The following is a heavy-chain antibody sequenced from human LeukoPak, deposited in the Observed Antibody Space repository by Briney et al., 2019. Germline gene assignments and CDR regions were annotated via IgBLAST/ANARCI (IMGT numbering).Heavy chain of an antibody. CDR2: IKSKADGGTT. V-gene: IGHV3-15*01. CDR1: GIAFSDVW. J-gene: IGHJ4*02. CDR3: AAFSKGF. Sequence: GGSLRLSCAASGIAFSDVWMTWVRQAPGKGLEWVGRIKSKADGGTTDYAAPVRGRFSISGDDSKNTVYLQMDSLEAEDTAVYYCAAFSKGFWGQGTLVTVSS.